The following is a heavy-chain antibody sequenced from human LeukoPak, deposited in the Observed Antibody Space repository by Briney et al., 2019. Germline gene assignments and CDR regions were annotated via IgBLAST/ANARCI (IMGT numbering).Heavy chain of an antibody. CDR3: ARGLVPGFLDY. J-gene: IGHJ4*02. CDR2: INSDESIT. V-gene: IGHV3-74*01. CDR1: GFTFSNHA. D-gene: IGHD4-11*01. Sequence: GGSLRLSCAASGFTFSNHAMSWVRQAPGKGLVWVSRINSDESITTYADSVKGRFTISRDNAKNTLYLQMNSLRAEDTAVYYCARGLVPGFLDYWGQGTPVTVSS.